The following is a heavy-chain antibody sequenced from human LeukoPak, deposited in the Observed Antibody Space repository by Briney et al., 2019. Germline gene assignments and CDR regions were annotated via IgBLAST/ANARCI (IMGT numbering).Heavy chain of an antibody. CDR2: ISSGSSTI. J-gene: IGHJ6*02. D-gene: IGHD3-22*01. Sequence: GGSLRLSCAASGFTFSNYNIDWVRQAPGKGLEWVSYISSGSSTIYYADSVKGRFTISRDNAKNSLYLQMNSLRDEDTAVYYCARGSGGYYDSGRRYYYGMDVWGQGTTVTVSS. CDR1: GFTFSNYN. CDR3: ARGSGGYYDSGRRYYYGMDV. V-gene: IGHV3-48*02.